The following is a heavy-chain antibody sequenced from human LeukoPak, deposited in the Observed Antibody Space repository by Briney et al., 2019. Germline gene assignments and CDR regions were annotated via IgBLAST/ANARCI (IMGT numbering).Heavy chain of an antibody. CDR3: AGVLSVWDAFDI. CDR2: IYYIGST. Sequence: SETLSLTCTVSGGSVSSGSYYWSWIRQPPGKGLEWIGYIYYIGSTNYNPSLKSRVTISVDTSKNQFSLILSSVTAADTAVYYCAGVLSVWDAFDIWGQGTMVTVSS. CDR1: GGSVSSGSYY. V-gene: IGHV4-61*01. J-gene: IGHJ3*02.